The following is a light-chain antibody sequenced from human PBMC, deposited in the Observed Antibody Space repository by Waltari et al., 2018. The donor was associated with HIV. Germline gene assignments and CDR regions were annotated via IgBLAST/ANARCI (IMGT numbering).Light chain of an antibody. CDR1: QSVLSY. Sequence: EIVLTQSPATLSLSPGERAPLSCRASQSVLSYVAWFQQKPGQAPRLLIYDASNRATGIPARFSGSGSGTDFSLTISALEPEDFAVYFCQHRSEWPTFGLGTRVEVK. J-gene: IGKJ1*01. CDR3: QHRSEWPT. V-gene: IGKV3-11*01. CDR2: DAS.